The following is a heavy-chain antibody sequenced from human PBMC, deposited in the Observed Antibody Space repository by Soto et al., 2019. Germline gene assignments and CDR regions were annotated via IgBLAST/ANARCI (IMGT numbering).Heavy chain of an antibody. V-gene: IGHV4-4*07. Sequence: SETLSLTCTVSGGSISSYYCSWIWHPAGQGLEWIGRIYTSWSTNYNPSLKSRLTMSVDTSKKQFSLKLSSVTAADTAVYYGAGDPGVTMSYYYYGMDVWGQGTTVTVSS. CDR2: IYTSWST. D-gene: IGHD4-17*01. CDR3: AGDPGVTMSYYYYGMDV. J-gene: IGHJ6*02. CDR1: GGSISSYY.